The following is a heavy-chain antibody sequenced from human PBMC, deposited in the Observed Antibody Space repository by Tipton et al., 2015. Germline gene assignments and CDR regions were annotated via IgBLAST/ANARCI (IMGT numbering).Heavy chain of an antibody. V-gene: IGHV4-4*02. Sequence: TLSLTCSVSGDSISSSNWWSWVRQPPGKGLEWIGENHHGGSTNYNPSLKSRVTMSVDTSKNQFSLHLSSVTAADTAVYYCAREVWYNDSTGYDYWGQGTLVTVSS. CDR3: AREVWYNDSTGYDY. D-gene: IGHD3-22*01. CDR2: NHHGGST. CDR1: GDSISSSNW. J-gene: IGHJ4*02.